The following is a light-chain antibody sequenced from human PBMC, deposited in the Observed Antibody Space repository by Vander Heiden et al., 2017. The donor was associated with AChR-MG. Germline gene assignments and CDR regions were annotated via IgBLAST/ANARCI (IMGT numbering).Light chain of an antibody. CDR2: DVT. Sequence: QSALTQPASVSGSPGPSITISCTGTSSDLASTNYVSRYQQHSGKAPKLMIFDVTNRPAGVANRFSGSKSGNTASLTISGLQPEDEADYYCGSYTTYNTRVFGGGTKLTVL. V-gene: IGLV2-14*03. CDR1: SSDLASTNY. J-gene: IGLJ2*01. CDR3: GSYTTYNTRV.